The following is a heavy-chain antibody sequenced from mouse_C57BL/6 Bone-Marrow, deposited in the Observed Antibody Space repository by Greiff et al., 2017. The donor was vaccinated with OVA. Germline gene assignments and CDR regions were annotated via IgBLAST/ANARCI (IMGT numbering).Heavy chain of an antibody. V-gene: IGHV1-55*01. Sequence: SGAELVKPGASVKMSCKASGYTFTSYWITWVKQRPGQGLEWIGDIYPGSGSTNYNEKFKSKATLTVDTSSSTAYMQLSSLTSEDSAVYYCARSEDYFYAMDYWGQGTSVTVSS. CDR1: GYTFTSYW. CDR2: IYPGSGST. J-gene: IGHJ4*01. D-gene: IGHD1-1*01. CDR3: ARSEDYFYAMDY.